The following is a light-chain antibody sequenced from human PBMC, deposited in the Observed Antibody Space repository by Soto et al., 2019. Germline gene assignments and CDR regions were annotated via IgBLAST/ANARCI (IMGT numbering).Light chain of an antibody. CDR2: LGS. J-gene: IGKJ1*01. Sequence: DIVMTQSPLSLPVTPGEPASISCRSSQTLLHSNGYNYLDWYLQKPGQSPQLLIFLGSNRDSGVCERFQDMGSGTGLVLQISRVEAEDVGIFYRMQALQTPWAFGQGTEVEI. CDR1: QTLLHSNGYNY. V-gene: IGKV2-28*01. CDR3: MQALQTPWA.